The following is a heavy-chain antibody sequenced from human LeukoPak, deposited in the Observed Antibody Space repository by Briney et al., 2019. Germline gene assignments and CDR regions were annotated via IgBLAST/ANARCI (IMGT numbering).Heavy chain of an antibody. CDR1: GGSFSGYY. V-gene: IGHV4-34*01. D-gene: IGHD6-13*01. CDR2: INHSGRT. J-gene: IGHJ4*02. Sequence: PSETLSLPCAFYGGSFSGYYWSWIRQPPGKGLEWSGEINHSGRTNYNPSLKSRVTISVDTSKKQFSLKLSSVTAADTAVYYRARGRRAAAAPGFDYWGEGTLVTVSS. CDR3: ARGRRAAAAPGFDY.